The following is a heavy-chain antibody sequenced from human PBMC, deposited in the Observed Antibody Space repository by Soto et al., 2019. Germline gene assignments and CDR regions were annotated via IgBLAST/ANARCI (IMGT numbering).Heavy chain of an antibody. V-gene: IGHV3-23*01. CDR2: FSDSGNT. CDR1: GFTFSNYA. CDR3: VKETVFKGVAEH. Sequence: EVQLLESGGGLVQPGGSLRLACVGSGFTFSNYAMSWIRQAPGKGLEWVSAFSDSGNTYYADSVKGRFTISRDNSKDTLYLQMNGLRAEDTALYHCVKETVFKGVAEHWGQGTLVTASS. D-gene: IGHD6-19*01. J-gene: IGHJ4*02.